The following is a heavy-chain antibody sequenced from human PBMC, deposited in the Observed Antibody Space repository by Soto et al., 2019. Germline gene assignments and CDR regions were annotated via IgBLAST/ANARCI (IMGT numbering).Heavy chain of an antibody. V-gene: IGHV3-23*01. D-gene: IGHD2-2*02. J-gene: IGHJ4*02. CDR2: ISGRGDKT. CDR1: GFTFSTYA. Sequence: EVQLWESGGGLVQPGGSLRVSCAASGFTFSTYAMSWVRQAPGKGLEWVSGISGRGDKTFYADSVQGRFTISRDNSKNTLYLQMVSLRAEDTALYYCAKDVPGSSYTTTFDHWGQGTLVSASS. CDR3: AKDVPGSSYTTTFDH.